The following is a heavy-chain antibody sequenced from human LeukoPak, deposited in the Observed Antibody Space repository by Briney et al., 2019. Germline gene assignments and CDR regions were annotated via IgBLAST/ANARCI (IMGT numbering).Heavy chain of an antibody. D-gene: IGHD5-18*01. V-gene: IGHV3-30*18. CDR1: GFTFSSYG. CDR3: AKRRPWLEGLGMAGDY. Sequence: GGSLRLSCAASGFTFSSYGMHWVRQAPGKGLEWVAVISYDGSNKYYADSVKGRFTIPRDNSKNTLYLQMNSLRAEDTAVYYCAKRRPWLEGLGMAGDYWGQGTLVTVSS. CDR2: ISYDGSNK. J-gene: IGHJ4*02.